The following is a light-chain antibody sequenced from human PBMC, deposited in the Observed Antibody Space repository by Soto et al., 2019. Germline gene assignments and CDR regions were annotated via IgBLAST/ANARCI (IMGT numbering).Light chain of an antibody. V-gene: IGKV1-27*01. CDR1: QGISNY. Sequence: DIQMTQSPSSLSASVGDRVTITCRASQGISNYFAWYQQKPGKVPKLLIYAASTLQSGVPSRFSGSGSGTDFPLTISSLQPEDVATYYCQKYNSAPPIFTFGPGTKVDIK. CDR2: AAS. CDR3: QKYNSAPPIFT. J-gene: IGKJ3*01.